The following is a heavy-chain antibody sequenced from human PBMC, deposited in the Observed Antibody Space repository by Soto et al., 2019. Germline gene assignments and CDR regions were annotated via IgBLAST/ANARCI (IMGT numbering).Heavy chain of an antibody. V-gene: IGHV1-2*04. Sequence: ASVKVSCKASGYTFTGYYMHWVRQAPGQGLEWMGWINPNSGGTNYAQKFQGWVTMTRDTSISTAYMELRSLRSDDTAVYYCAREHSGYYYGMDVWGQGTTVTVSS. D-gene: IGHD3-10*01. CDR1: GYTFTGYY. J-gene: IGHJ6*02. CDR2: INPNSGGT. CDR3: AREHSGYYYGMDV.